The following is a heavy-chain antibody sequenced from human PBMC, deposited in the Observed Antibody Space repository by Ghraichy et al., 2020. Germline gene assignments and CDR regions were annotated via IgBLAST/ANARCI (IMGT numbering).Heavy chain of an antibody. Sequence: GGSLRLSCAASGFPFSTYAMRWVRQAPGQGLAWVSSISRSGVATYYADSVKGRFSLSSENSQNTANLQMNSLSAADPDVYFCAKYLWSGHDAGDPFEYWGQGTLVTVSA. V-gene: IGHV3-23*01. D-gene: IGHD2-8*02. J-gene: IGHJ4*02. CDR1: GFPFSTYA. CDR3: AKYLWSGHDAGDPFEY. CDR2: ISRSGVAT.